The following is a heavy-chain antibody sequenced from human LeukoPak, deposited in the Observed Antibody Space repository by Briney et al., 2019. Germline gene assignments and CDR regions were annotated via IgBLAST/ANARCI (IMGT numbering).Heavy chain of an antibody. D-gene: IGHD3-22*01. Sequence: GSLRLPCAASGFTFSSYSMNWVRQAPGKGLEWVSYISSSSSTIYYADSVKGRFTISRDNAKNSLYLQMNSLRAEDTAVYYCARGDSSGYYYRYWGQGTLVTVSS. CDR2: ISSSSSTI. CDR3: ARGDSSGYYYRY. V-gene: IGHV3-48*04. J-gene: IGHJ4*02. CDR1: GFTFSSYS.